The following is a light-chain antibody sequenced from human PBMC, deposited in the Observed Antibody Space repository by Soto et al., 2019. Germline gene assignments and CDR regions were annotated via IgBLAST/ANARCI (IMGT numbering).Light chain of an antibody. CDR1: SSDIGRYNY. J-gene: IGLJ1*01. V-gene: IGLV2-14*01. CDR3: CSYAGSYTYV. Sequence: QSVLTQPASVSGSPGQSITISCTGTSSDIGRYNYVSWFQQHPGKVPKLVIFEVNYRPSGVSDRFSGSKSGNTASLTITGLQAEDEADYYCCSYAGSYTYVFATGTKVTVL. CDR2: EVN.